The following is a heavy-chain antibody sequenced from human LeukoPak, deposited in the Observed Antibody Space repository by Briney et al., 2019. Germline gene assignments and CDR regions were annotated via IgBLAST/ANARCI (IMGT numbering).Heavy chain of an antibody. CDR3: ARDKSHDSSVN. CDR1: GFTFSSYS. CDR2: ISSSSSYI. D-gene: IGHD3-22*01. Sequence: GGSLRLSCAASGFTFSSYSMNWVRQAPGKGLEGVSSISSSSSYIYYADSVKGRFTISRDNAKNSLYLQMNSLRAEDTAVYYCARDKSHDSSVNWGQGTLVTVSS. J-gene: IGHJ4*02. V-gene: IGHV3-21*01.